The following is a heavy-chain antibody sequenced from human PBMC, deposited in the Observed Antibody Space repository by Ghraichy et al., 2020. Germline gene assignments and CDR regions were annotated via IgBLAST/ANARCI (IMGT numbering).Heavy chain of an antibody. CDR1: GGSFSGYY. D-gene: IGHD2-15*01. V-gene: IGHV4-34*01. Sequence: SETLSLTCAVYGGSFSGYYWSWIRQPPGKGLEWIGEINHSGSTNYNPSLKSRVTISVDTSKNQFSLKLSSVTAADTAVYYCARGPPPCSGGSCYSAIDYWGQGTLVTVSS. CDR2: INHSGST. J-gene: IGHJ4*02. CDR3: ARGPPPCSGGSCYSAIDY.